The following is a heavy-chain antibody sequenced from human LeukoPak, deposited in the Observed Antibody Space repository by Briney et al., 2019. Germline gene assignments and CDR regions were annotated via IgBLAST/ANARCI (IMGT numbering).Heavy chain of an antibody. CDR1: GYTLTELS. V-gene: IGHV1-24*01. CDR3: ATASGSCYIAASFDY. Sequence: GASVKVSCKVSGYTLTELSMHWVRQAPGKGLEWMGGFDPEDGETMYAQKFQGRVTMTEDTSLDTAYMELGSLRSEDTAVYYCATASGSCYIAASFDYWGQGTLVTVSS. CDR2: FDPEDGET. J-gene: IGHJ4*02. D-gene: IGHD3-10*01.